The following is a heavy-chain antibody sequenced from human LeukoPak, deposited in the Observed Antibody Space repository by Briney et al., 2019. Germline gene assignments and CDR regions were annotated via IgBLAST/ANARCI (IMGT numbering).Heavy chain of an antibody. CDR3: ARDPAAEYYGSGSYFDY. CDR2: IYHSGST. Sequence: PSGTLSLTCAVSGGTISSSNWWSWVRQPPGKGLEWIGEIYHSGSTNYNPSLKSRVTISVDKSKNRFSLKLSSVTAADTAVYYCARDPAAEYYGSGSYFDYWGQGTLVTVSS. V-gene: IGHV4-4*02. CDR1: GGTISSSNW. J-gene: IGHJ4*02. D-gene: IGHD3-10*01.